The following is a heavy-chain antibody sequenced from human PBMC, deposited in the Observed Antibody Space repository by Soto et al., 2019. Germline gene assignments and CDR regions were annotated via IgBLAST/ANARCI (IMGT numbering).Heavy chain of an antibody. J-gene: IGHJ3*02. D-gene: IGHD2-15*01. V-gene: IGHV3-30*03. CDR3: ARDMSPYCSGGSCYGDAFDI. CDR1: GFTFSSSG. CDR2: ISYDGSNK. Sequence: QVQLVESGGGVVQPGRSLRLSCAASGFTFSSSGMHWVRQAPGKGLEWVAVISYDGSNKFYADSVKGRFTISRDNFRNTLYLQMNSLRAEDTAVYYCARDMSPYCSGGSCYGDAFDIWGQGTMVTVSS.